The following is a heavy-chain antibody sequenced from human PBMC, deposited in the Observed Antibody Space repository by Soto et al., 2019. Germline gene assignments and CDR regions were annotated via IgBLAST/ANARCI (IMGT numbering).Heavy chain of an antibody. J-gene: IGHJ4*02. D-gene: IGHD3-10*01. CDR1: GFTFSSYA. CDR3: AKDPPDYYGSGSHNDY. CDR2: ISGSGGST. Sequence: GGSLRLSCAASGFTFSSYAMSWVRQAPGKGLEWVSAISGSGGSTYYADSVKGRFTISRDNSKNTLYLQMNSLRAEDTAVFYFAKDPPDYYGSGSHNDYWGQGTLVTVSS. V-gene: IGHV3-23*01.